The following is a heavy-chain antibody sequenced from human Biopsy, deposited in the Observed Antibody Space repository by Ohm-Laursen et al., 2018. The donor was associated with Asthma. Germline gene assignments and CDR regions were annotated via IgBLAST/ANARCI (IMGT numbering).Heavy chain of an antibody. CDR3: AREATSGEVPFGYFYALDV. Sequence: SVTVSCKASGDSFNNFAISWVRQAPGQGLEWMGGLIPVLGTPDHAQMFEGRVTITADESTSTAYMELSSLRSEDTAVYYCAREATSGEVPFGYFYALDVWGEGTTVTVSS. V-gene: IGHV1-69*13. CDR1: GDSFNNFA. CDR2: LIPVLGTP. J-gene: IGHJ6*04. D-gene: IGHD2-2*01.